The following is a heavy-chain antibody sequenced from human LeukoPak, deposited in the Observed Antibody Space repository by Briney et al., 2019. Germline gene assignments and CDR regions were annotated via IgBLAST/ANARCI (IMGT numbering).Heavy chain of an antibody. J-gene: IGHJ5*02. V-gene: IGHV3-23*01. D-gene: IGHD3-9*01. CDR1: GFTFSSYA. Sequence: PGGSRRLSCAASGFTFSSYAVSWVRQAPGVGLEWVSTISGRGGSTFYADSVKGRFTISRDNSKNTLYLQMNSLRADDTAVYYCAKGYYDILTDYFHNWFNPWGQGTLVIVSS. CDR3: AKGYYDILTDYFHNWFNP. CDR2: ISGRGGST.